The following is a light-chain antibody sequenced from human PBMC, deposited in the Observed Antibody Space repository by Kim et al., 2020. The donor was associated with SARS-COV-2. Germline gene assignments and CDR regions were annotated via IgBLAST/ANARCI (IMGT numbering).Light chain of an antibody. CDR1: QGISSY. CDR3: QQLNSYPPFT. J-gene: IGKJ3*01. Sequence: SVGDMVTITCRASQGISSYLAWYQQKPGEAPKLLIYAASTLQTGVPSRFSGSGSGTEFTLTIGSLQPEDFATYYCQQLNSYPPFTFGPGTRVDIK. V-gene: IGKV1-9*01. CDR2: AAS.